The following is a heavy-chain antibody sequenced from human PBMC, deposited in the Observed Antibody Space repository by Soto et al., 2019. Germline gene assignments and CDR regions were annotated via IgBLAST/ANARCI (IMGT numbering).Heavy chain of an antibody. Sequence: PGGSRRLSWAASEFTFRSYWMHWVSQSGGKGLVWVSRISGDGSRTHYADSVRGRITISRDNAKNTVYMQVDSLRDEDTAVYYCARSLPGTYGAFDLWGQGTVVTVSS. D-gene: IGHD1-7*01. V-gene: IGHV3-74*01. CDR1: EFTFRSYW. J-gene: IGHJ3*01. CDR3: ARSLPGTYGAFDL. CDR2: ISGDGSRT.